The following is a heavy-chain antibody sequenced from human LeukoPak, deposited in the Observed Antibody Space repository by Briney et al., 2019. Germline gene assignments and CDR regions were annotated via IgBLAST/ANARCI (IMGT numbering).Heavy chain of an antibody. CDR2: INPSGGST. D-gene: IGHD5-12*01. CDR1: GYTFTSYY. V-gene: IGHV1-46*01. Sequence: GASVKVSCKASGYTFTSYYMHWVRQAPGQGLEWMGTINPSGGSTSYAQKFQGRVTMTRDTSTRTVYMELSSLRSEDTAVYYCARVVTGYSGYDFRGSGGNYFDYWGQGTLVTVSS. CDR3: ARVVTGYSGYDFRGSGGNYFDY. J-gene: IGHJ4*02.